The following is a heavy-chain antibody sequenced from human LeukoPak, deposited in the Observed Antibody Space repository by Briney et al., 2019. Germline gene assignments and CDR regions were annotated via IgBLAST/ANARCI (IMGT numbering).Heavy chain of an antibody. CDR1: GYTFTGYY. D-gene: IGHD3-22*01. V-gene: IGHV1-2*06. Sequence: ASVMVSCKASGYTFTGYYMHWVRQAPGQGLEWMGRINPNSGGTNYAQKFQGRVTMTRDTSISTAYMELSRLRSDDTAVYYCAYDSSGYYYNFDYWGQGTLVTVSS. J-gene: IGHJ4*02. CDR2: INPNSGGT. CDR3: AYDSSGYYYNFDY.